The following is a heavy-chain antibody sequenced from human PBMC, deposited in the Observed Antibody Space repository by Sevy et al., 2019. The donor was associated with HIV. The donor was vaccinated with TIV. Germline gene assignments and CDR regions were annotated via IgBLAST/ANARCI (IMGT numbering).Heavy chain of an antibody. D-gene: IGHD3-10*01. CDR3: ARQDAALLWFGEGGIDAFDI. J-gene: IGHJ3*02. CDR1: GGSISSSSYY. V-gene: IGHV4-39*01. CDR2: IYYSGST. Sequence: SETLSLTCTVSGGSISSSSYYWGWIRQPPGKGLEWIGSIYYSGSTYYNPPLKSRVTISVDTSKNQFSLKLSSVTAADTAVYYCARQDAALLWFGEGGIDAFDIWGQGTMVTVSS.